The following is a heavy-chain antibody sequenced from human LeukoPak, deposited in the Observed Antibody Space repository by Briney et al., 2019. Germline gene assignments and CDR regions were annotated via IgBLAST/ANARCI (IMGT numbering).Heavy chain of an antibody. J-gene: IGHJ4*02. CDR2: IYYSGST. D-gene: IGHD3-10*01. V-gene: IGHV4-59*01. CDR3: ARDPRYYGSD. CDR1: GGSISSYY. Sequence: SETLSLTCTVSGGSISSYYWSWIRQPPGKGLEWIGYIYYSGSTNYNPSLKSRVTISVDTSKNQFSLKLSSVTAADTAVYYCARDPRYYGSDWGQGTLVTVSS.